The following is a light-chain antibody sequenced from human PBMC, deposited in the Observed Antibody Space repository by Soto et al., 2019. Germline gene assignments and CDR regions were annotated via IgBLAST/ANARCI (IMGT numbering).Light chain of an antibody. CDR1: SSNLGAGYD. CDR3: CSYAGPSTI. CDR2: GNR. J-gene: IGLJ2*01. Sequence: QAVVTQPPSVSGAPGQRVTISCTGNSSNLGAGYDVHWYQQLPGAVPKLVIFGNRNRPSGVPERFSGSKSGTSASLAITGLQAEDEADYYCCSYAGPSTIFGGGTQLTVL. V-gene: IGLV1-40*01.